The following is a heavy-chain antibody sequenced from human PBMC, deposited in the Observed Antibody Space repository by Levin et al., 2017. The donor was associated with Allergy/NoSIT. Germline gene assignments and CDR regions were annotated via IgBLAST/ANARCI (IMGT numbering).Heavy chain of an antibody. CDR1: GYKFRSFW. CDR3: ARAADRHYYISGYYPLAY. D-gene: IGHD3-22*01. V-gene: IGHV5-51*01. J-gene: IGHJ4*02. CDR2: IYPGDSHT. Sequence: RGESLKISCQGSGYKFRSFWIGWVRQMPGKGLEWVGIIYPGDSHTTYSPSFQGHVTISVDESISTAYLQWSGLRASDTAIYYCARAADRHYYISGYYPLAYWGPGTLVTVSS.